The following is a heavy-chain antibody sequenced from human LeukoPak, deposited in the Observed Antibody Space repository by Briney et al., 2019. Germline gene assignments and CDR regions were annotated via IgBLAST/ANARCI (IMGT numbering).Heavy chain of an antibody. J-gene: IGHJ4*02. CDR2: VTGDGITT. V-gene: IGHV3-23*01. D-gene: IGHD2-8*02. CDR1: GLTFRYSA. Sequence: GGSLRLSCAASGLTFRYSAMSWVRQAPGKGLEWVSTVTGDGITTYYGNSVKGRFTISRDNSKNTVYLQMDGLRSDDTAVYFCAKACTGGTTCFYVDYWGRGTLVSVSS. CDR3: AKACTGGTTCFYVDY.